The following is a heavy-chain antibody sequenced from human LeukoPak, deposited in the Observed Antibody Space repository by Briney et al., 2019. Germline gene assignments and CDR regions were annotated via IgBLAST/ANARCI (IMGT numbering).Heavy chain of an antibody. CDR3: ARRMPAGTVDY. CDR2: IYYSGST. CDR1: GGSISSYY. Sequence: SETLSLTCTVSGGSISSYYWSWIRQPPGKGLEWIGYIYYSGSTNCNPSLKSRVSISVDTSKNQFSLKLGSVTAADTAVYYCARRMPAGTVDYWGQGTLVTVSS. J-gene: IGHJ4*02. D-gene: IGHD6-19*01. V-gene: IGHV4-59*01.